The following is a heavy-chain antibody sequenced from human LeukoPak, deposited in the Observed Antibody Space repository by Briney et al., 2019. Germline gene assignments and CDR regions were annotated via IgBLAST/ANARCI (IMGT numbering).Heavy chain of an antibody. CDR2: IYTSGST. V-gene: IGHV4-61*02. Sequence: SETLSLTCTVSGGSISSGSYYWSWIRQPAGKGLEWIGRIYTSGSTNYNPSLKSRVTISVDTSKNQFSLKLSSVTAADTAVYYCAREAEYYYGSGSYYSNWFDPWGQGTLVTVSS. J-gene: IGHJ5*02. D-gene: IGHD3-10*01. CDR1: GGSISSGSYY. CDR3: AREAEYYYGSGSYYSNWFDP.